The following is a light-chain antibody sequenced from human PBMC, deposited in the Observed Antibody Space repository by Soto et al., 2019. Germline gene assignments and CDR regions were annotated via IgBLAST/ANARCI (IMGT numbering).Light chain of an antibody. Sequence: EIVLTQSPATLSLSPGEKATLSCRASQSVGSFLAWSQQKPGQAPRLLIYGASNRAPGIPARFSGSGSGTDFTLTITSLEPEDCAVYYCQQGSNWPLTFGGGTRVEI. CDR2: GAS. CDR1: QSVGSF. CDR3: QQGSNWPLT. V-gene: IGKV3-11*01. J-gene: IGKJ4*01.